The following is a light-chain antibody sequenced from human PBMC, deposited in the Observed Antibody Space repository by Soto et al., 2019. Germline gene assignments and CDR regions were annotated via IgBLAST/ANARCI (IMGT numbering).Light chain of an antibody. CDR1: QSVSSSY. J-gene: IGKJ5*01. CDR3: QQYGSSPIT. Sequence: EIVLTQSPGTLSLSPGERATLSCRASQSVSSSYLAWYQQKPGKAPRLLIYGASSRATGIPDRFSGSGSGTDFTLSISGLEPEDFAVYYCQQYGSSPITFGQGTRLDIK. CDR2: GAS. V-gene: IGKV3-20*01.